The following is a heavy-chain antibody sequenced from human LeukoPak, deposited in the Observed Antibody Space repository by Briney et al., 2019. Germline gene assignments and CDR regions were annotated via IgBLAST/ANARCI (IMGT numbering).Heavy chain of an antibody. D-gene: IGHD1-26*01. CDR1: GYTFTSYY. J-gene: IGHJ4*02. V-gene: IGHV1-46*01. CDR2: INPSGGST. CDR3: ARDRRRWELPFDY. Sequence: GASVKVSCKASGYTFTSYYMHWVRQAPGQGLERMGIINPSGGSTSYAQKFQGRVTMTRDTSTNTVYMELSSLRSEDTAVYYCARDRRRWELPFDYWGQGTLVTVSS.